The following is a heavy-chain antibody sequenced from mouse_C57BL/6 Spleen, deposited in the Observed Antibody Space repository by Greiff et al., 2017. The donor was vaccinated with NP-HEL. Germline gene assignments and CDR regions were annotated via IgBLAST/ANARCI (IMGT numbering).Heavy chain of an antibody. Sequence: QVQLQQPGAELVKPGASVKLSCKASGYTFTSYWMHWVKQRPIQGLEWIGNIDPSDSETHYNQKFKDKATLTVDKSSSTAYMQLSSLTSEDSAVYYCASHYDYDSYAMDYWGQGTSVTVSS. CDR3: ASHYDYDSYAMDY. CDR2: IDPSDSET. CDR1: GYTFTSYW. V-gene: IGHV1-52*01. J-gene: IGHJ4*01. D-gene: IGHD2-4*01.